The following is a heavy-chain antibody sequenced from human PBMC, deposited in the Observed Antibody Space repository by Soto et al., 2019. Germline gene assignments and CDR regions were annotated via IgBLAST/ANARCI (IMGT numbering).Heavy chain of an antibody. CDR1: GGTFSSYT. D-gene: IGHD3-10*02. Sequence: QVQLVQSGAEVKKPGSSVKVSCKASGGTFSSYTISWVRQAPGQGLEWMGRIIPILGIANYAQKFQGRVTVTANKPTATADMGLGSLRSEDTAVYYCGGGSGGDDRGYLNYWGQGTLVTVSS. CDR2: IIPILGIA. CDR3: GGGSGGDDRGYLNY. V-gene: IGHV1-69*02. J-gene: IGHJ4*02.